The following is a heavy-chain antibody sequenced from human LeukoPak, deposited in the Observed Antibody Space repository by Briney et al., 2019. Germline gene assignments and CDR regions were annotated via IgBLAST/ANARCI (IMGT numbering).Heavy chain of an antibody. J-gene: IGHJ4*02. V-gene: IGHV4-34*01. D-gene: IGHD3-22*01. CDR3: ARGPTVYSSGYYYTRRFDY. CDR1: GGSFSGYY. Sequence: SETLSLTCAVYGGSFSGYYWSWIRQPPGKGLEWIGEINHSGSTNYNPSLKSRVTISVDTSKNQFSLKLSSVTAADTAAYYCARGPTVYSSGYYYTRRFDYWGQGTLVTVSS. CDR2: INHSGST.